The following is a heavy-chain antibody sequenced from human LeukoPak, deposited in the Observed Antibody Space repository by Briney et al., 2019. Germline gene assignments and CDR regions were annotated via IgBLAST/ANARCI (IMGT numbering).Heavy chain of an antibody. J-gene: IGHJ4*02. CDR2: IYYSGST. Sequence: SETLSLTCTVSGGSISSYYWSWIRQPPGKGLEWIGYIYYSGSTNYNPSLKSRVTISVDTSKNQSSLKLSSVTAADTAVYYCARVIWDGSGSYFDYWGQGTLVTVSS. V-gene: IGHV4-59*01. CDR1: GGSISSYY. CDR3: ARVIWDGSGSYFDY. D-gene: IGHD3-10*01.